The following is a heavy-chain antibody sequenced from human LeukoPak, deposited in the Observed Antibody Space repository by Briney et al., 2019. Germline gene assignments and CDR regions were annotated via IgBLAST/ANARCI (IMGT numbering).Heavy chain of an antibody. V-gene: IGHV5-51*01. D-gene: IGHD2-21*02. CDR1: GYSFTSYW. CDR2: IYPGDSDT. J-gene: IGHJ6*02. CDR3: ATLGAVVTANNYYYYGMDV. Sequence: GESLKISCKGSGYSFTSYWIGWVRQMPGKGLEWMGIIYPGDSDTRYSPSFQGQVTISASKSISTAYLQWSSLKASDTAMYYCATLGAVVTANNYYYYGMDVWGQGTTVTVSS.